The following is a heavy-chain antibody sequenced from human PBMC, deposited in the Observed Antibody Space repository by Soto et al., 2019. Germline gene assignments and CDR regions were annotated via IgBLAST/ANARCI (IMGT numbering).Heavy chain of an antibody. CDR1: GFTFSSFG. V-gene: IGHV3-23*01. J-gene: IGHJ4*02. D-gene: IGHD5-18*01. CDR3: AKDRYVDTAMVADY. CDR2: ISGSGGST. Sequence: EVQLLESGGGLVQPGGSLRLSCAASGFTFSSFGLSWVRQAPGKGLEWVSGISGSGGSTYYADSVKGRFTISRDNSKNTRYVQMNDLRAEDTAVYYCAKDRYVDTAMVADYWGQGTLVTVSS.